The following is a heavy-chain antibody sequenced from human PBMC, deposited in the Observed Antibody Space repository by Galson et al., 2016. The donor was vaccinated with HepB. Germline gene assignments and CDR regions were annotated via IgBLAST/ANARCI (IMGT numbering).Heavy chain of an antibody. D-gene: IGHD1-14*01. CDR1: GFIISIYS. CDR2: ISGSGTGT. J-gene: IGHJ3*02. V-gene: IGHV3-23*01. Sequence: SLRLSCAASGFIISIYSMNWVRQAPGKGLEWVSDISGSGTGTSYTDSVKGRFTISRDNSKNTLYLQMNSLRAEDTAVYYCAKISVVGYNDDCWDSVDIWGRGTTVTVSS. CDR3: AKISVVGYNDDCWDSVDI.